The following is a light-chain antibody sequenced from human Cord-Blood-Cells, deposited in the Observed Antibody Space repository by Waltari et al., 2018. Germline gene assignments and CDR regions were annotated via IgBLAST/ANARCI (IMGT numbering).Light chain of an antibody. J-gene: IGKJ1*01. CDR3: QQRSNWPWT. CDR1: QSVSSY. CDR2: DAS. V-gene: IGKV3-11*01. Sequence: EIVLTQSPATLSLSPGERATLSCRASQSVSSYLAWYQPKPGPAPRLLIYDASNRATGIPARFSGSGSGTDFTLTISSLEPEDFAVYYCQQRSNWPWTFGQGTKVEIK.